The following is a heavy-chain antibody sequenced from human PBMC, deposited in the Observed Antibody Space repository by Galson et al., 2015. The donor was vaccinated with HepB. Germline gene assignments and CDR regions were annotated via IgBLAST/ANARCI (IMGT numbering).Heavy chain of an antibody. CDR1: GYTFTSYY. Sequence: SVKVSCKASGYTFTSYYMHWVRQAPGQGLEWMGIINPSGGSTSYAQKFQGRVTMTGDTSTSTVYMELSSLRSEDTAVYYCARDRDSSGPPTYYFDYWGQGTLVTVSS. V-gene: IGHV1-46*01. D-gene: IGHD6-19*01. CDR2: INPSGGST. CDR3: ARDRDSSGPPTYYFDY. J-gene: IGHJ4*02.